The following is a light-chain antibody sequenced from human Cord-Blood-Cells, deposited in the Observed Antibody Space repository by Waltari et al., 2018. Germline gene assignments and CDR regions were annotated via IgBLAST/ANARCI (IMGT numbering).Light chain of an antibody. CDR3: QQYNSYSPQ. Sequence: LSASVGDRVTITCRASQSISSWLAWYQQKPGKAPKLLIYKASSLESGVPSRFSGSGSGTEFTLTISSLQPDDFATYYCQQYNSYSPQFGQGTKVEIK. V-gene: IGKV1-5*03. CDR2: KAS. CDR1: QSISSW. J-gene: IGKJ1*01.